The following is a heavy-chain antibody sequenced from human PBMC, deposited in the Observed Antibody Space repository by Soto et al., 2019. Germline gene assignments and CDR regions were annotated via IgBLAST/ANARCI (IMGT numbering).Heavy chain of an antibody. CDR2: INPSGGST. CDR3: ARVGCSGGSCSPYYYYGMDV. J-gene: IGHJ6*02. CDR1: GYTFTSYY. D-gene: IGHD2-15*01. Sequence: GASVKVSCKASGYTFTSYYMHWVRQAPEQGLEWMGIINPSGGSTSYAQKFQGRVTMTRDTSTSTVYMELSSLRSEDTAVYYCARVGCSGGSCSPYYYYGMDVWGQGTTVTVYS. V-gene: IGHV1-46*01.